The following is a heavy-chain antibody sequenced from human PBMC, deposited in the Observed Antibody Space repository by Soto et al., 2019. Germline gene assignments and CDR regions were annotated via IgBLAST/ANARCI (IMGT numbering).Heavy chain of an antibody. Sequence: QVQLVESGGGVVQPGRSLRLSCAASGFTFSSYAMHWVRQAPGKGLEWVAVISYDGSNKYYADSVKGRFTISRDNSKNTLYLQMNSLRAEDTAVYYCARDKPDIVVVVAATLDYWGQGTRVTVSS. CDR3: ARDKPDIVVVVAATLDY. V-gene: IGHV3-30-3*01. J-gene: IGHJ4*02. CDR2: ISYDGSNK. CDR1: GFTFSSYA. D-gene: IGHD2-15*01.